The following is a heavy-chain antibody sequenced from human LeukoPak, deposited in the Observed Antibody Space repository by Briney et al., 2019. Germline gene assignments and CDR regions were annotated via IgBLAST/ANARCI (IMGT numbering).Heavy chain of an antibody. V-gene: IGHV1-69*04. CDR3: ARIVQSGYSFDY. Sequence: ASVKVSCKASGGTFSSYAISWVRQAPGQGLEWMGRIILILGIANYAQKFQGRVTITADKSTSTAYMELSSLRSEDTAVYYCARIVQSGYSFDYWGQGTLVTVSS. CDR1: GGTFSSYA. CDR2: IILILGIA. J-gene: IGHJ4*02. D-gene: IGHD3-22*01.